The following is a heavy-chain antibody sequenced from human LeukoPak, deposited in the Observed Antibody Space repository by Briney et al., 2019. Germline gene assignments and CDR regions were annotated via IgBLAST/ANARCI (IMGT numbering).Heavy chain of an antibody. V-gene: IGHV3-72*01. Sequence: PGGSLRLSCAASGFTFSDHYMDWVRQAPEKGLEWVGRSRNKVNSYTTGYAASVKGRFTISRDDSKSSVYLQMNSLKIEDTAVYFCARSPGHSSSWSYYFDYWGQGTLVTVSS. CDR1: GFTFSDHY. CDR3: ARSPGHSSSWSYYFDY. CDR2: SRNKVNSYTT. J-gene: IGHJ4*02. D-gene: IGHD6-13*01.